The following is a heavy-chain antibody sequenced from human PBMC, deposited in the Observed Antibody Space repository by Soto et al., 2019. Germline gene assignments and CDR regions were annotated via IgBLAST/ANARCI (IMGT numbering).Heavy chain of an antibody. Sequence: SETLSLTCTVSGGSISSYYWSWIRQPPGKGLEWIGYIYYSGSTNYSPSLKSRVTISVDTSKNQFSLKLSSVTAADTAVYYCARRYGSGSYYGRADFDYWGQGNLVTVSS. CDR1: GGSISSYY. CDR2: IYYSGST. D-gene: IGHD3-10*01. V-gene: IGHV4-59*08. J-gene: IGHJ4*02. CDR3: ARRYGSGSYYGRADFDY.